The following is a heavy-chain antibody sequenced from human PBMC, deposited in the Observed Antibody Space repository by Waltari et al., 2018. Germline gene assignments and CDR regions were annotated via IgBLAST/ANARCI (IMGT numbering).Heavy chain of an antibody. CDR2: IKDDGSEK. J-gene: IGHJ4*02. Sequence: EVHLVESGGGLVQPGGSLRLSCAASGFTFSPYWMTWVRQAPGKGLEWLANIKDDGSEKNYVDSVKARFTISRDNAKNSLYLQMNSLRAEDTAVYYCARDPHYSNFDYWGQGTLVTVSS. D-gene: IGHD4-4*01. V-gene: IGHV3-7*01. CDR3: ARDPHYSNFDY. CDR1: GFTFSPYW.